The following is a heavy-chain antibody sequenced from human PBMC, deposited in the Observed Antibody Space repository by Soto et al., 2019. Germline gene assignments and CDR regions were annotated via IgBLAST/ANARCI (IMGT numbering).Heavy chain of an antibody. CDR3: ARHYTSHPFDY. Sequence: SETLSLTCTVSGGSINYYYWSWIRQPPGKGLEWIGYVSYSGSTNYNPSLKSRVTISVDTSKNRFSLKLISVTAADTAVYYCARHYTSHPFDYWGQGTLVTVSS. CDR2: VSYSGST. J-gene: IGHJ4*01. V-gene: IGHV4-59*01. D-gene: IGHD3-3*01. CDR1: GGSINYYY.